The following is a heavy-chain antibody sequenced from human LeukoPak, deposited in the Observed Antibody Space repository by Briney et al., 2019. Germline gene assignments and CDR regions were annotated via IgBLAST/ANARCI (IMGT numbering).Heavy chain of an antibody. Sequence: PSETLSLTCTVSGSSISSGYYWGWIRQPPGKGLEWIGNIYHSGSTYYNPSLKSRVTISVDTSKNQFSLKLSSVTAADTAVYYCARRRLAYYDSGWRYFDYWGQGTLVTVSS. CDR1: GSSISSGYY. CDR3: ARRRLAYYDSGWRYFDY. CDR2: IYHSGST. J-gene: IGHJ4*02. V-gene: IGHV4-38-2*02. D-gene: IGHD3-22*01.